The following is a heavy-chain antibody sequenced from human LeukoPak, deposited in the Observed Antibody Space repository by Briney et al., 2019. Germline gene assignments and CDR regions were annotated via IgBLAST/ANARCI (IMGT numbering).Heavy chain of an antibody. V-gene: IGHV6-1*01. J-gene: IGHJ5*02. D-gene: IGHD2-2*01. CDR1: GDSVSSNSVT. Sequence: SQTLSLTCAISGDSVSSNSVTWNWIRQSPSRGLEWLGRTYYRSTWYNVYAVSVRGRITVNPDTSKNQFSLHLNSVTPEDTAVYYCARRLTQYDCFDPWGQGILVTVSS. CDR2: TYYRSTWYN. CDR3: ARRLTQYDCFDP.